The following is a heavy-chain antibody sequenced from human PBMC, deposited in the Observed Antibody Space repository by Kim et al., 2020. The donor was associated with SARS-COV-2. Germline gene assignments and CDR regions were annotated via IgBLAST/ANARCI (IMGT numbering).Heavy chain of an antibody. J-gene: IGHJ5*02. CDR2: IYYSGST. CDR1: GGSISSYY. V-gene: IGHV4-59*08. D-gene: IGHD6-6*01. CDR3: ARFHTNEYSNSSDLFDP. Sequence: SETLSLTCTVSGGSISSYYWSWIRQPPGKGLEWIGYIYYSGSTNYNPSLKSRVTISVDTSKNQFSLKLSSVTAADTAVYYCARFHTNEYSNSSDLFDPWGQGTLVTVSS.